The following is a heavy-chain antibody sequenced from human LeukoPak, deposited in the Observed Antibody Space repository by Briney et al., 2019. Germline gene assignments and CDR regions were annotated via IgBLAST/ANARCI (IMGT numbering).Heavy chain of an antibody. CDR1: GASISNYY. CDR3: ARSDIWGSYRFLDY. V-gene: IGHV4-59*08. Sequence: SETLSLTCTVSGASISNYYWSWIRQSPGKGLEWIGYMLYSGSTNQNPSLRSRVTISVDTSKNQVSLKLSSVTAADTAVYYCARSDIWGSYRFLDYWGQGALVTISS. CDR2: MLYSGST. J-gene: IGHJ4*02. D-gene: IGHD3-16*02.